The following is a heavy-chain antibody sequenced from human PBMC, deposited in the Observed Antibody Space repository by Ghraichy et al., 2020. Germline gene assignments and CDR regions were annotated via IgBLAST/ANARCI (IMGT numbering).Heavy chain of an antibody. CDR2: INSDASTT. CDR3: ARDWSYAPDY. J-gene: IGHJ4*02. V-gene: IGHV3-74*01. D-gene: IGHD2-2*01. Sequence: GVLRLSCAASGFTFSSSWMHWVRQAPGKGLVWVSHINSDASTTTYADSVKGRFTISRDNAKNTVYLQMNSLRAEDTAVYYCARDWSYAPDYWGQGTLVTVSS. CDR1: GFTFSSSW.